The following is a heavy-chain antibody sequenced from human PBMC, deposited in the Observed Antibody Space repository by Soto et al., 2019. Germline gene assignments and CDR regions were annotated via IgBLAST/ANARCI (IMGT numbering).Heavy chain of an antibody. D-gene: IGHD1-1*01. CDR3: ARDTRGSWQPTRHTGNWYFDL. CDR1: GGSISSGGYY. CDR2: IYYSGST. J-gene: IGHJ2*01. Sequence: QVQLQESGPGLVKPSQTLSLTCTVSGGSISSGGYYWSWIRQHPGKGLEWIGYIYYSGSTYYNPSLKSRVTISVDTSKNQFSLKLSSVTAADTAVYYCARDTRGSWQPTRHTGNWYFDLWGRGTLVTVSS. V-gene: IGHV4-31*03.